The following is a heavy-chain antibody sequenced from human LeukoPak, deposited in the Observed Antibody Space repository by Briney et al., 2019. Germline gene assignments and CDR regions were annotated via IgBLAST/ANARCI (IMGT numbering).Heavy chain of an antibody. J-gene: IGHJ3*02. V-gene: IGHV4-39*07. CDR3: ARDPAPYYDILTGRTKESGAFDI. CDR1: GGSISSSSYY. CDR2: IYYSGST. Sequence: PSETLSLTCTVSGGSISSSSYYWGWIRQPPGKGLEWIGSIYYSGSTYYNPSLKSRVTISVDTSKNQFSLKLSSVTAADTAVYYCARDPAPYYDILTGRTKESGAFDIWGQGTMVTVSS. D-gene: IGHD3-9*01.